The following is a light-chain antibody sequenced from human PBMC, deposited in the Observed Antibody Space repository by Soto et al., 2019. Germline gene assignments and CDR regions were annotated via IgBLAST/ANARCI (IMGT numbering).Light chain of an antibody. CDR1: QSISSW. J-gene: IGKJ1*01. CDR3: QQYHSYSRT. V-gene: IGKV1-5*01. Sequence: DILMTQSPSTLSASVGDRVTITCRVSQSISSWLAWYQQKPGKAPKLLIYDASSLESGVPSRFSGSGSGTEFTLTISSLQPDDFATYYCQQYHSYSRTFGQGTKVEIK. CDR2: DAS.